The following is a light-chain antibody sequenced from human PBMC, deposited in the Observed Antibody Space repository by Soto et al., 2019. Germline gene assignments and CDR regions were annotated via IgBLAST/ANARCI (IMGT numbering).Light chain of an antibody. J-gene: IGKJ5*01. CDR1: QSVNSL. CDR3: QQRRYWPIT. CDR2: DAS. V-gene: IGKV3-11*01. Sequence: EIVLTQSPATLSLSPGDRATLSCRASQSVNSLLAWYQQKPGQAPRLLIYDASNRATDIPARFSGSGSGTDFTLTISSLEPEDLAVYFCQQRRYWPITFGQGTRLDIK.